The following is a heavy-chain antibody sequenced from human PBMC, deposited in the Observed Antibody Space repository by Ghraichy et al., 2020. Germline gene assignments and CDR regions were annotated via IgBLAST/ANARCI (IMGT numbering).Heavy chain of an antibody. J-gene: IGHJ4*02. CDR1: GFTFDDYG. D-gene: IGHD1-7*01. CDR3: ARINRYNWNYVGVPPAVGLDY. V-gene: IGHV3-20*01. Sequence: GGSLRLSCAASGFTFDDYGMSWVRQAPGKGLEWVSGINWNGGSTGYADSVKGRFTISRDNAKNSLYLQMNSLRAEDTALYHCARINRYNWNYVGVPPAVGLDYWGQGTLVTVSS. CDR2: INWNGGST.